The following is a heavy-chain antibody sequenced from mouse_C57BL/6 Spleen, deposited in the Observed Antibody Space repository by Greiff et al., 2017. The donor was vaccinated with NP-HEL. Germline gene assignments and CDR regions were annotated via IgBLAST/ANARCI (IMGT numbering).Heavy chain of an antibody. D-gene: IGHD1-1*01. V-gene: IGHV1-50*01. CDR3: AMITTVVATGNYFDY. CDR1: GYTFTSYW. J-gene: IGHJ2*01. Sequence: VQLQQPGAELVKPGASVKLSCKASGYTFTSYWMQWVKQRPGQGLEWIGEIDPSDSYTNYNQKFKGKATLTVDTSSSAAYMQLSSLTSEDSAVYYCAMITTVVATGNYFDYWGQGTTLTVSS. CDR2: IDPSDSYT.